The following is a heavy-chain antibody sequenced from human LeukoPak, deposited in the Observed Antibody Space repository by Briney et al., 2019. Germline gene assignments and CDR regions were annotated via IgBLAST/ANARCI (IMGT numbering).Heavy chain of an antibody. CDR2: IYYSGSS. CDR3: ARGEGGYYGDYDGGRYYGMDV. D-gene: IGHD4-17*01. V-gene: IGHV4-59*01. CDR1: GGSIRGYH. Sequence: SETLSLTCNVSGGSIRGYHWSWIRQPPGKGLEWLGYIYYSGSSNYNPSLKSRVTMSADTSKNQFSLKLSSVTAADTAVYYCARGEGGYYGDYDGGRYYGMDVWGQGTTVTLSS. J-gene: IGHJ6*02.